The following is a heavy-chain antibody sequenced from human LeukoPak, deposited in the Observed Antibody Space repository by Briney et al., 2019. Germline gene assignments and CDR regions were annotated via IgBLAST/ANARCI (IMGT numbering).Heavy chain of an antibody. V-gene: IGHV3-30*03. CDR3: ARDGYYDFLTGYIDS. D-gene: IGHD3-9*01. CDR1: GFNFDDYT. CDR2: ISYDGSNK. J-gene: IGHJ4*02. Sequence: PGGSLRLSCAASGFNFDDYTMHWVRQAPGKGLEWVAVISYDGSNKYYADSVKGRFTISRDNSNNMLYLQMNSLRVEDTAVYYCARDGYYDFLTGYIDSWGQGTLVTVSS.